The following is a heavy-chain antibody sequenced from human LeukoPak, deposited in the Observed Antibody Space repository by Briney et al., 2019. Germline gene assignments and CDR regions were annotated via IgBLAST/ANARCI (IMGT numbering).Heavy chain of an antibody. J-gene: IGHJ4*02. V-gene: IGHV3-23*01. CDR2: IGASGGST. Sequence: PGGSLRLSCATSGFTFSSYAMSWVRQAPGKGLEWVSGIGASGGSTYYADSVKGRFTISRDNSKNTLYLQMSSLRDEDTAVYYCVRDINWAFDYWGQGTLVTVSS. CDR1: GFTFSSYA. D-gene: IGHD3-16*01. CDR3: VRDINWAFDY.